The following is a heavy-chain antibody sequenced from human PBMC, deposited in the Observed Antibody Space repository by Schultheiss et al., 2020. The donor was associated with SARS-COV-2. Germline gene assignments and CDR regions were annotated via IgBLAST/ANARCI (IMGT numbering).Heavy chain of an antibody. V-gene: IGHV3-71*01. CDR3: ASRLYDSSGYSVY. D-gene: IGHD3-22*01. CDR1: GFTFSSYA. CDR2: IKSKTDGGTT. Sequence: GGSLRLSCAASGFTFSSYAMSWVRQAPGKGLEWVGRIKSKTDGGTTDYAASVKGRFTISRDDSKSIAYLQMNSLRAEDTAVYYCASRLYDSSGYSVYWGQGTLVTVSS. J-gene: IGHJ4*02.